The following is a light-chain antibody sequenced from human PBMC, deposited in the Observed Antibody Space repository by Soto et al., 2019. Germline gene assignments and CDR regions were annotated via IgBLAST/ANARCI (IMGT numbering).Light chain of an antibody. V-gene: IGKV1-5*03. J-gene: IGKJ1*01. CDR1: QYISSW. CDR2: KES. CDR3: QQYNDYPWT. Sequence: DIQMTQSPSTLSASVGDRVTITCRACQYISSWLAWYQQKPGQAPKLLIYKESFLESGVPSRLSGRRSGTEFTLTISSLHAHDFATYDCQQYNDYPWTFGQGTKVEIK.